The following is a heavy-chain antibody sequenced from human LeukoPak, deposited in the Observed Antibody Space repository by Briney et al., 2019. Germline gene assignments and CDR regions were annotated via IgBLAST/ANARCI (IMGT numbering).Heavy chain of an antibody. D-gene: IGHD3-22*01. CDR1: GLTVSSNY. V-gene: IGHV3-66*01. Sequence: PGGSLRLSCAASGLTVSSNYMSWVRQAPGKGLEWVSVIYSGGSTYYADSVKGRFTISRDNSKNTLYLQMNSLRAEDTAVYYCASGHYYDSSGYPSDYWGQGTLVTVSS. CDR2: IYSGGST. CDR3: ASGHYYDSSGYPSDY. J-gene: IGHJ4*02.